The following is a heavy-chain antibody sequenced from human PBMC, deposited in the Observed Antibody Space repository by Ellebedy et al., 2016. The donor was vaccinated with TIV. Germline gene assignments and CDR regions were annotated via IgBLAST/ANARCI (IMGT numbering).Heavy chain of an antibody. CDR3: ASYHRQQLVGNDTFDI. J-gene: IGHJ3*02. CDR2: ISAYNGNT. CDR1: GYTFTIYG. V-gene: IGHV1-18*01. D-gene: IGHD6-13*01. Sequence: AASVKVSCKASGYTFTIYGISWVRQAPGQGLEWLGWISAYNGNTKYAQKLQGSITMTTDTSTNTAYMELTSLTSDDSAVYTCASYHRQQLVGNDTFDIWGQGTMVTVSS.